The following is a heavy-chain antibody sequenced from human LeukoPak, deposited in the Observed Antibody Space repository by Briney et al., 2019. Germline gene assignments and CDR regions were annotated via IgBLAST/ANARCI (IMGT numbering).Heavy chain of an antibody. CDR1: GGSISSGDYY. J-gene: IGHJ3*02. V-gene: IGHV4-30-4*01. CDR2: IYYSGST. Sequence: SETLSLTCTVSGGSISSGDYYWSWIRQPPGKGLEWIGYIYYSGSTYYNPSLKSRVTISLDTSKNQLSLKLSSVTAADTAVYYCARGYCSSTSCRLDIWGQGTMVTVSS. D-gene: IGHD2-2*01. CDR3: ARGYCSSTSCRLDI.